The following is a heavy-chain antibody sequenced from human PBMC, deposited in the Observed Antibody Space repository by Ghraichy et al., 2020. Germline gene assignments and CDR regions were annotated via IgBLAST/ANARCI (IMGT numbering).Heavy chain of an antibody. CDR1: GFTFNSFT. CDR2: ISFDGSKK. J-gene: IGHJ3*02. V-gene: IGHV3-30*04. D-gene: IGHD3-10*01. Sequence: GESLRLSCAASGFTFNSFTIHWVRQAPGKGLEWVAGISFDGSKKYYADCGKVRFTVSRDNPRNTLYLQMDSLRAEDTAVYYCARAVWGGGAFDIWGQGTMVTVSS. CDR3: ARAVWGGGAFDI.